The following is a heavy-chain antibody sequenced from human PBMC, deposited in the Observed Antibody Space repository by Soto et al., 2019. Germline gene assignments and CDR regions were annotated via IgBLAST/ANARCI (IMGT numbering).Heavy chain of an antibody. D-gene: IGHD3-10*02. J-gene: IGHJ4*02. V-gene: IGHV4-31*03. Sequence: SETLSLTCTVSGGSISSGGYYWSWIRQHPGKGLEWIGYIYYSGSTYYNPSLKSRVTISVDTSKNQFSLKLSSVTAADTAVYYCARDMSGYYFDYWGQGTLVTVSS. CDR3: ARDMSGYYFDY. CDR2: IYYSGST. CDR1: GGSISSGGYY.